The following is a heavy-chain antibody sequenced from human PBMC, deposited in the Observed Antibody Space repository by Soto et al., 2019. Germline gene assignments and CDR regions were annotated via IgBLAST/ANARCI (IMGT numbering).Heavy chain of an antibody. CDR1: GFTFSSYA. V-gene: IGHV3-23*01. J-gene: IGHJ4*02. Sequence: EVQLLESGGGLVQPGGSLRLSCAASGFTFSSYAMSWVRQAPGKGLEWVSAISGSGGSTYYADSVKGRFTISRDNSKNTLYPQMNSLKAEDTAVYYCAKGIAAAGTTDYWGQGTLVTVSS. CDR3: AKGIAAAGTTDY. D-gene: IGHD6-13*01. CDR2: ISGSGGST.